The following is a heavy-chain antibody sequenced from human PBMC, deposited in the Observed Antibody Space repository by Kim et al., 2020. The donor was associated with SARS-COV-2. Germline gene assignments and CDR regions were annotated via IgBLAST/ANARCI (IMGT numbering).Heavy chain of an antibody. CDR1: GFTFSSYT. CDR2: ILSSGYTI. J-gene: IGHJ4*01. D-gene: IGHD3-10*01. Sequence: GGSLRLSCAASGFTFSSYTMNWVRQAPGKGLEWVAHILSSGYTIHYAGSVKGRFTVSRDNAKNSLYLQMNSLRDEDTAVYYCAKESDGSGSYSTFDSWG. CDR3: AKESDGSGSYSTFDS. V-gene: IGHV3-48*02.